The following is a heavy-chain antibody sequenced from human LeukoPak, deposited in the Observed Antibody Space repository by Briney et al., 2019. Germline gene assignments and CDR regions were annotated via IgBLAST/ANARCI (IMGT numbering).Heavy chain of an antibody. V-gene: IGHV4-4*07. D-gene: IGHD3-10*01. CDR3: ARDISGSPYNWFDP. CDR2: IYTSGRT. Sequence: SETLSLTCTVSGGSISSFYWSWVRQRAGEGLEWIGRIYTSGRTNYNPSLTSRVTMSVDTSKNQSSLKLGSVTAADTAVYYCARDISGSPYNWFDPWGQGTLVTVSS. J-gene: IGHJ5*02. CDR1: GGSISSFY.